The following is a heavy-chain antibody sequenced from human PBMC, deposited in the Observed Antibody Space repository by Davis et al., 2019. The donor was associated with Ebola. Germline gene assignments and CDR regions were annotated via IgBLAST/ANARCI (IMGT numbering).Heavy chain of an antibody. V-gene: IGHV4-4*02. CDR1: GVSISGNNW. CDR3: AREAEDYYGVDV. CDR2: IHHSEKT. Sequence: SETLSLTCAVSGVSISGNNWWSWLRQSPGKGLEWIGAIHHSEKTTYNPSLKSRVTISVDKSKNQFSLKLTSVTAADTAVYYCAREAEDYYGVDVWGQGTTVTVSS. J-gene: IGHJ6*02.